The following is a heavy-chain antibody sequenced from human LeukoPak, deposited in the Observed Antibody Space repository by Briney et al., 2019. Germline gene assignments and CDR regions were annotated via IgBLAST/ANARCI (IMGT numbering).Heavy chain of an antibody. CDR1: GFTFRNYG. D-gene: IGHD6-19*01. CDR3: AKDRQWLVPGAFDI. J-gene: IGHJ3*02. CDR2: IRYDGSNK. Sequence: PGGSLRLSCAASGFTFRNYGMHWVRQAPGKGLEWVAFIRYDGSNKYYVDSVNGRFTISRDNSKNTLYLQMNSLRAVDTAVCYCAKDRQWLVPGAFDIWGQGTMVTVSS. V-gene: IGHV3-30*02.